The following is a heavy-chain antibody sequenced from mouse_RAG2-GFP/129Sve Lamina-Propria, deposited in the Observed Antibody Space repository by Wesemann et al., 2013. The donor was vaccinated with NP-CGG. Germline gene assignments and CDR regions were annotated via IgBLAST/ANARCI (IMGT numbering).Heavy chain of an antibody. J-gene: IGHJ3*01. D-gene: IGHD1-1*02. V-gene: IGHV1-15*01. CDR3: TRSGYDGSYDWFAY. Sequence: AELVRPGASVKLSCKASGYTFTDYEMHWVKQTPVHGLEWIGAIDPETGGTAYNQKFKGKATLTADKSSSTAYMELRSLTSEDSAVYYCTRSGYDGSYDWFAYWGQGTLVTVSA. CDR1: GYTFTDYE. CDR2: IDPETGGT.